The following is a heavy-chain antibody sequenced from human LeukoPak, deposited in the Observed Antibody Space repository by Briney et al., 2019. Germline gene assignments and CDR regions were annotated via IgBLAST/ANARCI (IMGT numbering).Heavy chain of an antibody. CDR2: IYSGGST. V-gene: IGHV3-53*01. CDR1: GFSVSDNY. CDR3: ARGFRYSTGWNYFGY. Sequence: PGGSLRLSCAASGFSVSDNYMSWVRQAPGKGLEWVSVIYSGGSTYYADSVKGRFTISRDNSKNTLYLQMNSLRAEDTAVYYCARGFRYSTGWNYFGYWSQGTLVTVSS. J-gene: IGHJ4*02. D-gene: IGHD6-19*01.